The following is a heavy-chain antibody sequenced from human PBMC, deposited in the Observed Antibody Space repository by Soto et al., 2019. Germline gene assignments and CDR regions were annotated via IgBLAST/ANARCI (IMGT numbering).Heavy chain of an antibody. CDR2: INPSGGYT. Sequence: GASVKVSCKASGYTFSSYYMNWGRQAPGQGLEWLGIINPSGGYTTYAQRFLGRVTMTSDTSTSTVHMELGSLTSEDTAVYYCARGGGIVVVTAPYALWGQGTLVTVSS. CDR1: GYTFSSYY. J-gene: IGHJ4*02. D-gene: IGHD2-21*02. CDR3: ARGGGIVVVTAPYAL. V-gene: IGHV1-46*03.